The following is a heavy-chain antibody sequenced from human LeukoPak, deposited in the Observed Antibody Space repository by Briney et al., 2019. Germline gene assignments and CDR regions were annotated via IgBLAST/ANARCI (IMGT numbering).Heavy chain of an antibody. V-gene: IGHV5-51*03. Sequence: KPGESLKISCKGSGYSFTSYWIGWVRQMPGKGLEWMGIIYPGDSDTKYSPSFQGQVTISADKSITTAYLQWSSLKASDTAMYYCARLRYCNGGRCPEYFLHWGQGTLVTVSS. CDR3: ARLRYCNGGRCPEYFLH. J-gene: IGHJ1*01. CDR2: IYPGDSDT. CDR1: GYSFTSYW. D-gene: IGHD2-15*01.